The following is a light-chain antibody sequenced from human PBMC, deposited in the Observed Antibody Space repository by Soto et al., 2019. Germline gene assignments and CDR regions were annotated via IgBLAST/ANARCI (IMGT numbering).Light chain of an antibody. J-gene: IGLJ2*01. CDR3: SSYAGSNIVV. V-gene: IGLV2-8*01. Sequence: QSALTQPPSASESPGQSVTISCTGTSSDIGSYDYVSWYQQHPGKAPKLMIYEVNKRPSGVPDRFSGSKSGSTASLTVSGLQAEDEADYYCSSYAGSNIVVFGGGTKLTVL. CDR1: SSDIGSYDY. CDR2: EVN.